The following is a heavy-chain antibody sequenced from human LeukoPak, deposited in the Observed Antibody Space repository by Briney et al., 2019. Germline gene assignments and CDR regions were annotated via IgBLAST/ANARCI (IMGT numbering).Heavy chain of an antibody. Sequence: GGSLRLSCAASGITFSRYWMSWVRQAPGKGLEWVANIKENGSEKDYEDSVKGRFTISRDNAQNSLYLQMNSLRVEDTAVYYCALWGGGGFDFWGQGTMVSVSS. D-gene: IGHD3-16*01. CDR3: ALWGGGGFDF. J-gene: IGHJ3*01. V-gene: IGHV3-7*05. CDR1: GITFSRYW. CDR2: IKENGSEK.